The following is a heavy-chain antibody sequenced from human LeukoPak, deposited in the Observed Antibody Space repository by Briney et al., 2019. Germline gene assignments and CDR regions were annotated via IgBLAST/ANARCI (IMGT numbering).Heavy chain of an antibody. V-gene: IGHV4-61*02. CDR3: ARVGSGFDLDY. CDR1: GGSFSSGSFY. CDR2: IYTSGST. J-gene: IGHJ4*02. D-gene: IGHD6-19*01. Sequence: TLSLTCTVSGGSFSSGSFYWSWIRQPAGKGLEWIGRIYTSGSTNYNHSLTSRVTISVDTFKNQFYLKLSSVTAPDTAVYYCARVGSGFDLDYWGQGTLVTVSS.